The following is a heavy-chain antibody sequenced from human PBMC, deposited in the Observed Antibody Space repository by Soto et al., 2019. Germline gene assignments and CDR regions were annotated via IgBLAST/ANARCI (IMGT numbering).Heavy chain of an antibody. CDR2: INSDGSST. J-gene: IGHJ4*02. Sequence: EVQLVESGGGLVQPGGSLRLSCEASGFTFSTFWMHWVRQAPGKGLVWVSRINSDGSSTNYADSVKGRVTIARDNANNTLYLQLNSLRPAATAVYYWARDFDDWVQGTLVTVSS. CDR3: ARDFDD. CDR1: GFTFSTFW. V-gene: IGHV3-74*01.